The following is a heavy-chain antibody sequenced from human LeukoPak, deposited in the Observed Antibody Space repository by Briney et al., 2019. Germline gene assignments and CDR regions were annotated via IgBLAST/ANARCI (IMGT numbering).Heavy chain of an antibody. J-gene: IGHJ4*02. Sequence: GGSLRLSCAASGFTFSSYEMNWVRQAPGKGLEWVSYISSSGDTISYTDSVKGRFTISRDNAKNSLYLQMNSLRAEDTAVYYCARGARVVVTAIPNFDYWGQGTLVTVSS. CDR2: ISSSGDTI. CDR1: GFTFSSYE. V-gene: IGHV3-48*03. CDR3: ARGARVVVTAIPNFDY. D-gene: IGHD2-21*02.